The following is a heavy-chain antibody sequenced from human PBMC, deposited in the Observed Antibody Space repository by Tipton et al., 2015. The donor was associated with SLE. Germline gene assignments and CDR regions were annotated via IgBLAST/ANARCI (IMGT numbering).Heavy chain of an antibody. D-gene: IGHD3-3*02. J-gene: IGHJ5*02. Sequence: TLSLTCSIYGGSFGGYYWSWIRQPPGKGLEWIGEINHGGSTNYNPSLKSRVTISVDTSKNQFSLKLSSVTAADTAIYYCVRGTPFMEFERNWFDPWGQGTLVTVSS. CDR3: VRGTPFMEFERNWFDP. CDR1: GGSFGGYY. CDR2: INHGGST. V-gene: IGHV4-34*01.